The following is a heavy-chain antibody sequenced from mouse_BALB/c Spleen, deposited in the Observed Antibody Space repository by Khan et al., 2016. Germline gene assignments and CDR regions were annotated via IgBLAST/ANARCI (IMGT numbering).Heavy chain of an antibody. J-gene: IGHJ3*01. D-gene: IGHD3-1*01. CDR3: ATARATWFAY. CDR2: INTETGAP. Sequence: QIQLVQSGPELKKPGETVKISCKASGYTFTDYSMHWVKQAPGKGLKWMGWINTETGAPTYADDFKGRFAFSLETSASTAYLQINNLKNEDTATYFCATARATWFAYWGHGTLVTVSA. V-gene: IGHV9-2-1*01. CDR1: GYTFTDYS.